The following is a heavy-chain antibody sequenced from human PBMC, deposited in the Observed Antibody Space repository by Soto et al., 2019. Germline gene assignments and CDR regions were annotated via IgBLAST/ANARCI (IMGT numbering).Heavy chain of an antibody. J-gene: IGHJ5*02. V-gene: IGHV4-39*02. CDR3: ARLVVVAPVANA. Sequence: SETLSLTCSVSGGSISYNSYYWGWIRQPPGKGLEWVGVIFYTGTTYYSPSLKDRVTISVDTSKNSFSLNLTPVPAADTAVYLCARLVVVAPVANAWGQGTLVTVSS. CDR1: GGSISYNSYY. CDR2: IFYTGTT. D-gene: IGHD2-2*01.